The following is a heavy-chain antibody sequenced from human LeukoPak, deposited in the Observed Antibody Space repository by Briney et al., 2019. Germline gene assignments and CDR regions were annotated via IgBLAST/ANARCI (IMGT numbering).Heavy chain of an antibody. J-gene: IGHJ6*02. CDR2: IYSGGST. D-gene: IGHD5-12*01. CDR1: GFTVTSYY. CDR3: ARDVVATISESYGMDV. V-gene: IGHV3-66*01. Sequence: GGSLRLSCAASGFTVTSYYMSWVRQAPGKGLEWVSVIYSGGSTYYADSVKGRFTISRDNSKNTLYLQMNSLRAEDTAVYYCARDVVATISESYGMDVWGQGTTVTVSS.